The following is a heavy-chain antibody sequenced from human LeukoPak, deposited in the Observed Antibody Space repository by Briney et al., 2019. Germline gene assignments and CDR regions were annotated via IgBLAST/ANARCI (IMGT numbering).Heavy chain of an antibody. CDR2: IRYDGSNK. V-gene: IGHV3-30*02. CDR1: GFTFSTYG. D-gene: IGHD6-13*01. Sequence: GGSLRLSCAASGFTFSTYGMYWVRQAPGKGLEWVAFIRYDGSNKYYADSVKGRFTISRDNSKNTLYLQMSSLRAEDTAAYYCAKDPHLGSSPNQYFAYWGQGTLVTVSS. CDR3: AKDPHLGSSPNQYFAY. J-gene: IGHJ4*02.